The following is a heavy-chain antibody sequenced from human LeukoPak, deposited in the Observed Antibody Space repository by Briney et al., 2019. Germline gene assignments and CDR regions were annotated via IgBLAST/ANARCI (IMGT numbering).Heavy chain of an antibody. CDR2: INHSGST. V-gene: IGHV4-34*01. CDR3: ARDYCSGGSCYRAPGPFDY. CDR1: GGSFSGYY. J-gene: IGHJ4*02. D-gene: IGHD2-15*01. Sequence: SETLSLTCAVYGGSFSGYYWSWIRQPPGKGLEWIGEINHSGSTNYNPSLKSRVTISVDTPKNQFSLKLSSVTAADTAVYYCARDYCSGGSCYRAPGPFDYWGQGTLVTVSS.